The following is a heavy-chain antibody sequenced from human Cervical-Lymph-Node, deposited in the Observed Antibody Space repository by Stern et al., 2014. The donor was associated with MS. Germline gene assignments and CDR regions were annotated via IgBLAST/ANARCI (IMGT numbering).Heavy chain of an antibody. J-gene: IGHJ5*02. Sequence: DQLVESGGGVVQPGSSLRLSCAASGFTFRAYGMHWVRQAPGKGLEWVAVISADGTLKFYGDTVKGRFTISRDNSKNTLFLQMNSLRAEDTAVYYCAKGDNWRRLNPWGQGTLVTVSS. CDR2: ISADGTLK. CDR1: GFTFRAYG. V-gene: IGHV3-30*18. CDR3: AKGDNWRRLNP. D-gene: IGHD1-20*01.